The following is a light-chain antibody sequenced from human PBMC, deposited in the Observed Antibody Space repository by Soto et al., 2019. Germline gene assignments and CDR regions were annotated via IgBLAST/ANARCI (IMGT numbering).Light chain of an antibody. J-gene: IGKJ4*01. Sequence: EIVLTQSPGTLSLCPGERATLSCRASQSVASSYIAWFQQKPGQPPRLLIYTASSSAPGIPDRFTASGSGTDFTLTISRLEPEDFAGYYCHKYGPSPLTFGGGTKVEIK. CDR1: QSVASSY. CDR2: TAS. CDR3: HKYGPSPLT. V-gene: IGKV3-20*01.